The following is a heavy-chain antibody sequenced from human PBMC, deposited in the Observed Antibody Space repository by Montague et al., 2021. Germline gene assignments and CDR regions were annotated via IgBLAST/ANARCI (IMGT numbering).Heavy chain of an antibody. Sequence: SETRSLTCTVSGASITSNIYYWGWIRQSPGKGLEWIGSIYYSGNSFYQPSLKSRITMAVDTSKNQFSLKPSSVTAADTAIYYCARVFSSWYVGWFDPWGQGTLVTVSS. J-gene: IGHJ5*02. CDR2: IYYSGNS. CDR3: ARVFSSWYVGWFDP. CDR1: GASITSNIYY. D-gene: IGHD6-13*01. V-gene: IGHV4-39*07.